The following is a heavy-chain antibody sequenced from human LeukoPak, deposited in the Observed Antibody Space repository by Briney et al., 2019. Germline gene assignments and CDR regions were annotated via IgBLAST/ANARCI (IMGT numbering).Heavy chain of an antibody. D-gene: IGHD6-13*01. J-gene: IGHJ5*02. CDR1: GGSISSYY. CDR3: ARLEQYSSSWYQRPQLGWFDP. CDR2: IYYSGST. V-gene: IGHV4-59*08. Sequence: SETLSLTCTVSGGSISSYYWSWIRQAPGKGLEWIGYIYYSGSTNYNPSLKSRVTISVDTSKNQFSLKLSSVTAADTAVYYCARLEQYSSSWYQRPQLGWFDPWGQGTLVTVSS.